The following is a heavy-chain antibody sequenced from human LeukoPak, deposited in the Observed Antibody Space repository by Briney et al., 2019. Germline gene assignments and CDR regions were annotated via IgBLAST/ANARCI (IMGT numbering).Heavy chain of an antibody. CDR2: IKQGGSEI. Sequence: GGSLRLSCAASGFTFSGHWMNWVRQAPGKGLEWVANIKQGGSEIYYVDSVKGRFTISRDDAKNSLYLQMNSLRDEDTAVYYCARDRGDYWGQGTLVTVSS. V-gene: IGHV3-7*01. CDR1: GFTFSGHW. CDR3: ARDRGDY. J-gene: IGHJ4*02.